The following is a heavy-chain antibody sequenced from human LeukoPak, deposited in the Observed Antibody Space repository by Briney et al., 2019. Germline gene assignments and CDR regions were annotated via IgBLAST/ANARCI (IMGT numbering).Heavy chain of an antibody. CDR2: ISYDGRNK. J-gene: IGHJ5*02. Sequence: PGGSLRLSCAASGFTFSSYAIHWVLQAPGKGLGWVAVISYDGRNKNYADSVKGRFTISRDNSKNTLYLQMNSLRTEDKAVYYCARGSWRFDNGDSGFDPWGQGTLVTVSS. CDR3: ARGSWRFDNGDSGFDP. CDR1: GFTFSSYA. V-gene: IGHV3-30*04. D-gene: IGHD4-17*01.